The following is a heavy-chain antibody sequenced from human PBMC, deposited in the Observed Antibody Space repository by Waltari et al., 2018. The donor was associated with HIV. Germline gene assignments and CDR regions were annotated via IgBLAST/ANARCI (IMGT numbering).Heavy chain of an antibody. CDR2: INGDGRST. V-gene: IGHV3-74*01. J-gene: IGHJ4*02. CDR1: GFPFSSSW. D-gene: IGHD3-10*02. CDR3: ARDAALFD. Sequence: EVQLVESGGGLVQPGGSLRLSCAASGFPFSSSWMHWVRQAPGKGLVWVSRINGDGRSTDYADSVKGRFTISRDNAKNTLYLQVNTLRAEDTAVYFCARDAALFDWGQGTLVTVSS.